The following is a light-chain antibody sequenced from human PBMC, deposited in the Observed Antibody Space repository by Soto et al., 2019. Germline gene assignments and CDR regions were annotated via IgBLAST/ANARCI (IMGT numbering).Light chain of an antibody. Sequence: QSVLTQPPSVSGGPGQRVTISCTGRSSNIGAGYDVHWYQQLPGTAPKLLIYGNSNRPSGVPDRFSGSKSGTSASLAITGLQAEDEADYYCQSYDSSLSGVVFGGGTKVTVL. V-gene: IGLV1-40*01. CDR3: QSYDSSLSGVV. CDR2: GNS. CDR1: SSNIGAGYD. J-gene: IGLJ2*01.